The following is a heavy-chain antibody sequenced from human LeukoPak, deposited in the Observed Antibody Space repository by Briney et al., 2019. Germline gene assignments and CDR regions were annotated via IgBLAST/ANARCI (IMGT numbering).Heavy chain of an antibody. V-gene: IGHV3-48*03. CDR3: ARDKITMVRGVSDY. CDR2: ISSSGSTI. J-gene: IGHJ4*02. CDR1: GFTFSSYE. Sequence: GGSLRVSCAASGFTFSSYEMNWVRQASGKGLEWVSYISSSGSTIYYADSVKGRFTISRDNAKNSLYLQMNSLRAEDTAVYYCARDKITMVRGVSDYWGQGTLVTVSS. D-gene: IGHD3-10*01.